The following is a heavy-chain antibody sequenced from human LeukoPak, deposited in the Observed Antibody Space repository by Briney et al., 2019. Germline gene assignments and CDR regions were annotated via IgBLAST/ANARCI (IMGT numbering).Heavy chain of an antibody. CDR1: GYTFTGYY. D-gene: IGHD2-2*01. Sequence: GASVKVSCKASGYTFTGYYMHWVRQAPGQELEWMGWINPNSGGTNYAQKFQGRVTMTRDTSISTAYMELSRLRSDDTAVYYCARDQEGIVVVPAATHGRNWFDPWGQGTLVTVSS. J-gene: IGHJ5*02. CDR3: ARDQEGIVVVPAATHGRNWFDP. V-gene: IGHV1-2*02. CDR2: INPNSGGT.